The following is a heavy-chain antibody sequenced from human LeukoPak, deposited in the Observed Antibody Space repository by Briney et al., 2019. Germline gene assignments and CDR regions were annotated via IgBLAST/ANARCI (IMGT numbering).Heavy chain of an antibody. CDR3: ARAGYSYGPDY. V-gene: IGHV4-38-2*02. CDR1: GYSIGSGYY. D-gene: IGHD5-18*01. CDR2: IYHSGST. J-gene: IGHJ4*02. Sequence: SETLSLTCTVSGYSIGSGYYWGWIRQPPGKGLEWIGRIYHSGSTYYNPSLKSRVTISVDTSKNQFSLKLSSVTAADTAVYYCARAGYSYGPDYWGQGTLVTVSS.